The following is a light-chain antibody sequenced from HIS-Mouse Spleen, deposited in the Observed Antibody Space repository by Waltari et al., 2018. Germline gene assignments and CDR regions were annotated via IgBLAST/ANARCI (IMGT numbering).Light chain of an antibody. V-gene: IGKV1-9*01. J-gene: IGKJ1*01. Sequence: DIQLTQSPSFLSASVGDRVTITCRASQGISSYLAWYQQKPGQAPKLLIYAASTLQSGVPSRLSGSGSGTEFTLTISSLQPEDFATYYCQQLNSYPPTFGQGTKVEIK. CDR2: AAS. CDR3: QQLNSYPPT. CDR1: QGISSY.